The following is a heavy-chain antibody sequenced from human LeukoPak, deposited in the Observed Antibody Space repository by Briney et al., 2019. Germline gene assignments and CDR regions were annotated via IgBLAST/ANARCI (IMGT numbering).Heavy chain of an antibody. J-gene: IGHJ6*03. V-gene: IGHV1-69*06. CDR1: GGTFSSYA. D-gene: IGHD4-11*01. CDR2: IIPIFGTA. CDR3: ATSHGDYYSNNRYYYYYYMDV. Sequence: ASVKVSCKASGGTFSSYAISWVRQAPGQGLEWMGGIIPIFGTANYAQKFQGRVTITADKSTSTAYMELSSLRSEDTAVYYCATSHGDYYSNNRYYYYYYMDVWGKGTTVTVSS.